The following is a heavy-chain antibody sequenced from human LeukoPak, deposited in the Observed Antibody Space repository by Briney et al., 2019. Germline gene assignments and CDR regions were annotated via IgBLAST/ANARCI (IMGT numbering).Heavy chain of an antibody. J-gene: IGHJ4*02. Sequence: SVKVSCKASGGTFSSYAISWVRQAPGQGLEWMGGIIPIFGTANYAQKFQGRVTITADESTSTAYMELGSLRSEDTAVCYCAVRYCSSTSCYAGGSFDYWGQGTLVTVSS. D-gene: IGHD2-2*01. CDR2: IIPIFGTA. CDR1: GGTFSSYA. V-gene: IGHV1-69*13. CDR3: AVRYCSSTSCYAGGSFDY.